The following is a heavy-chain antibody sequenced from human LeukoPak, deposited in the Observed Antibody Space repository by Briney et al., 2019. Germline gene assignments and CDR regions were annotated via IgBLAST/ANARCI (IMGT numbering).Heavy chain of an antibody. CDR2: IIPIFGTA. Sequence: ASVKVSCKASGYTFTGYYMHWVRQAPGQGLEWMGGIIPIFGTANYAQKFQGRVTITADKSTSTAYMELSSLRSEDTAVYYCAREIGYPFNYDILTGYNWYFDLWGRGTLVTVSS. J-gene: IGHJ2*01. CDR1: GYTFTGYY. V-gene: IGHV1-69*06. D-gene: IGHD3-9*01. CDR3: AREIGYPFNYDILTGYNWYFDL.